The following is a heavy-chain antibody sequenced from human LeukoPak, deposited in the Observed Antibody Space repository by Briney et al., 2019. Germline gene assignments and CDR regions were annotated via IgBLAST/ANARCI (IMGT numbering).Heavy chain of an antibody. CDR1: RFTSSSYA. CDR3: AKVWGSYSTGYFDY. D-gene: IGHD1-26*01. V-gene: IGHV3-23*01. Sequence: RGSLRLSPAASRFTSSSYAMNSVPQAPRKGLWWVSAISVSGGSIYYTDSVKGRFTISRDNSKNTLFLQMNSMRAEDTAVYYCAKVWGSYSTGYFDYWGQGTLVTVSS. CDR2: ISVSGGSI. J-gene: IGHJ4*02.